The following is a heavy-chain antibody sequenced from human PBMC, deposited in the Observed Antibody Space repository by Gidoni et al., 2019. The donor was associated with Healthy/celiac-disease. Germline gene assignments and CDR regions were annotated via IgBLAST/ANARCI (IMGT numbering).Heavy chain of an antibody. J-gene: IGHJ5*02. CDR1: GFTVSSNY. Sequence: EVQLVESGGGWVQPGGSLRLSCAASGFTVSSNYMSWVRQAPGKGLEWVSVIYSGGSTYYADSVKGRFTISRDNSKNTLYLQMNSLRAEDTAVYYCASGPVLRYFDWLPYAGWFDPWGQGTLVTVSS. D-gene: IGHD3-9*01. CDR3: ASGPVLRYFDWLPYAGWFDP. CDR2: IYSGGST. V-gene: IGHV3-66*01.